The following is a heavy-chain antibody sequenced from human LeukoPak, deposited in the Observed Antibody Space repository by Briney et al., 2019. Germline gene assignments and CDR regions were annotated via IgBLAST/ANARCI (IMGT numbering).Heavy chain of an antibody. CDR2: IYHSGST. V-gene: IGHV4-59*12. Sequence: SETLSLTCTVSGGSISSYYWSWIRQPPGKGLEWSGYIYHSGSTDFNPSLKSRVTISVDRSKNQFSLRMTSVTAADTAGYYCARGRTGYDTVGYYYAGAFDIWGQGTMVTVSS. CDR1: GGSISSYY. CDR3: ARGRTGYDTVGYYYAGAFDI. J-gene: IGHJ3*02. D-gene: IGHD3-22*01.